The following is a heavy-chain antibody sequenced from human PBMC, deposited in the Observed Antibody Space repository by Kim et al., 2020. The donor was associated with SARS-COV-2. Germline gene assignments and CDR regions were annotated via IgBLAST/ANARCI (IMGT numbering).Heavy chain of an antibody. Sequence: GGSLRLSCAASGFTFSSYSMNWVRQAPGKGLEWVSYISSSSSTIYYADSVKGRFTISRDNAKNSLYLQMNSLRDEDTAVYYCARLSIAAAGIVGMDVWGQGTTVTVSS. V-gene: IGHV3-48*02. CDR1: GFTFSSYS. CDR2: ISSSSSTI. J-gene: IGHJ6*02. CDR3: ARLSIAAAGIVGMDV. D-gene: IGHD6-13*01.